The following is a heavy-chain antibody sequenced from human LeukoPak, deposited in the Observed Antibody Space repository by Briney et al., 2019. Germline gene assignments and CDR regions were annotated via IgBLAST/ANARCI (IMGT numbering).Heavy chain of an antibody. D-gene: IGHD6-19*01. CDR1: GGSFSGYY. CDR2: INHSGST. V-gene: IGHV4-34*01. Sequence: SETLSLTCAVYGGSFSGYYWSWIRQPPGKGLGGIGEINHSGSTNYNPSLKSRVTISVDTSKNQFSLKLSSVTAADTAVYYCARDSSGWYYFDYWGQGTLVTVSS. CDR3: ARDSSGWYYFDY. J-gene: IGHJ4*02.